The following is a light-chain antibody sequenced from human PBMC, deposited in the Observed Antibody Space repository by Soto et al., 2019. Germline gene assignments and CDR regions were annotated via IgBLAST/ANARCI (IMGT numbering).Light chain of an antibody. CDR3: QQSYSTPRT. CDR1: QSISNY. J-gene: IGKJ1*01. Sequence: DIQMTQSPSSLSASVGDRVTITCRASQSISNYLNWYQQKPGKAPKLLMYAASSLQSGVPSRFGGSESGTDVTVNISRLQPEDFATYYCQQSYSTPRTFGQGNKVEIK. CDR2: AAS. V-gene: IGKV1-39*01.